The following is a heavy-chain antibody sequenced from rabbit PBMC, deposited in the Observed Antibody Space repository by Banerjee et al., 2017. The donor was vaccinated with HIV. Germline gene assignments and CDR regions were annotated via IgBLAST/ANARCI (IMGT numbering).Heavy chain of an antibody. Sequence: QEQLEESGGGLVKPEGSLTLTCKASGFDLSSYYYICWVRQAPGKGLEWIACIDPGSGSTYYASWAKGRFTISKTSSTTVTLQMTSLTAADTATYFCARTTYGDGTNWGLWGPGTLVTVS. J-gene: IGHJ4*01. CDR3: ARTTYGDGTNWGL. CDR2: IDPGSGST. V-gene: IGHV1S45*01. CDR1: GFDLSSYYY. D-gene: IGHD2-1*01.